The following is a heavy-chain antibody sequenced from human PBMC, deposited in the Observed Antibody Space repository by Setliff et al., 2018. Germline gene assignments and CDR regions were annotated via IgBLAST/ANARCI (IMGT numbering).Heavy chain of an antibody. J-gene: IGHJ3*02. V-gene: IGHV3-30*02. Sequence: PGGSLRLSCAASGFTFSSYSMNWVRQAPGKGLEWVAFIRYDGSNKYYADSVKGRFTISRDNSKNTLYLQMNSLRAEDTAVYYCARDWPWMATIFDAFDIWGQGTMVNVSS. D-gene: IGHD5-12*01. CDR2: IRYDGSNK. CDR1: GFTFSSYS. CDR3: ARDWPWMATIFDAFDI.